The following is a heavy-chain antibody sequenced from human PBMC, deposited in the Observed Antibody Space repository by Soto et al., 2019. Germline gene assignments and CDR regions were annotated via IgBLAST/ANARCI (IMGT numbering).Heavy chain of an antibody. CDR1: GGSISSSSYY. CDR3: ARQPISYPYYFDD. D-gene: IGHD2-8*01. V-gene: IGHV4-39*01. J-gene: IGHJ4*02. Sequence: SETLSLTCTVSGGSISSSSYYWGWIRQPPGKGLEWIGSIYYSGSTYYNPSLKSRVTISVDTSKNQFSLKLSSVTAADTAVYYGARQPISYPYYFDDWAQGTLVTVS. CDR2: IYYSGST.